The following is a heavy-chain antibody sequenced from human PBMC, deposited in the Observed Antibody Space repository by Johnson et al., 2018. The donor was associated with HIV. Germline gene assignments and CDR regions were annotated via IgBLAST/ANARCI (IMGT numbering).Heavy chain of an antibody. CDR3: ARDPSGCSSTSCYEFDAFDI. Sequence: LVQPGGSLRLSCAASGFTVSSNYMSWVRQAPGKGLEWVSVIYSGGSTYYADSVKGRFTISRDNSKNTLYLQMNSLRAEDTAVYYCARDPSGCSSTSCYEFDAFDIWGQGTIVTVSS. V-gene: IGHV3-66*01. CDR1: GFTVSSNY. CDR2: IYSGGST. J-gene: IGHJ3*02. D-gene: IGHD2-2*01.